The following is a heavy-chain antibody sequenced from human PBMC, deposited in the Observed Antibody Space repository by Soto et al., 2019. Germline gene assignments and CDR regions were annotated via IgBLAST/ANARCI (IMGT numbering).Heavy chain of an antibody. D-gene: IGHD3-10*01. J-gene: IGHJ5*02. CDR3: ARRTPGASETYYNSWFDP. V-gene: IGHV4-34*01. Sequence: QVQLQQWGAGLLKPSETLSLTCAVYGGSFSGYSWTWIRQPQGRGLEWIGEINHSITTNSNPSLKSRVTISVDTSKNQFSLKLSSVTAADTAVYYCARRTPGASETYYNSWFDPWGQGTLVTVSS. CDR2: INHSITT. CDR1: GGSFSGYS.